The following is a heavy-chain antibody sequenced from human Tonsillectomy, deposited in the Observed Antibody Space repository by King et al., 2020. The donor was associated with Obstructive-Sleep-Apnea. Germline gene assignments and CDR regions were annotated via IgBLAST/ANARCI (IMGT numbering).Heavy chain of an antibody. J-gene: IGHJ6*02. Sequence: VQLVESGGGLVQPGGSLRLSCRASGFTFSNYAMSWVRQAPGKGLEGVSGITVSGGGTYYADSVKGRFTISRDNSKTTLYLQMNSLRGADTAAYYCVTTARGDYDYYGLDVWGQGTTVTVSS. D-gene: IGHD4/OR15-4a*01. CDR1: GFTFSNYA. V-gene: IGHV3-23*04. CDR2: ITVSGGGT. CDR3: VTTARGDYDYYGLDV.